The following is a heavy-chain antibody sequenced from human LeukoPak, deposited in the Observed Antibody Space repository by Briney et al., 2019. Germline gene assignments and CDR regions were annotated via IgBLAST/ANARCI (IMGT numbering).Heavy chain of an antibody. CDR1: GVIFHDHG. J-gene: IGHJ4*02. Sequence: GGSLRLSCGTSGVIFHDHGMSWVRQVPGKGLEWVAVIWFDGDNKYYADSVKGRFTISRGNSKNTLYLQMNSLRAEDTAVYYCAKDLTWMLGRFDSWGQGTLVTVSS. V-gene: IGHV3-33*06. CDR3: AKDLTWMLGRFDS. D-gene: IGHD2-2*03. CDR2: IWFDGDNK.